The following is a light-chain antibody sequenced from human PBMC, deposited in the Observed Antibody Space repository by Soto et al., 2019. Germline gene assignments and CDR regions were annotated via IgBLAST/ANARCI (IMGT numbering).Light chain of an antibody. V-gene: IGLV2-14*03. CDR1: SSDVGGYKY. CDR3: SSFTSSSLVV. J-gene: IGLJ2*01. Sequence: QSALTQPASVSGSPGQSITISCTGTSSDVGGYKYVSWYQQHPGKAPNLMIYDVTIRPSGVSTRFSGSKSDNTASLTISGLQAEDEANYYFSSFTSSSLVVFGGGTKLTVL. CDR2: DVT.